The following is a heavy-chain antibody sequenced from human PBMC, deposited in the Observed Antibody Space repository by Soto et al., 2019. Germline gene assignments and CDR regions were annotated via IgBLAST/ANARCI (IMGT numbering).Heavy chain of an antibody. J-gene: IGHJ6*03. D-gene: IGHD3-16*01. Sequence: SETLSLTCTVSDGSISSTSYYWGWIRQPPGEGLEWIGSIYYSGGTHYDPSLKSRVTISVDTSKNQFSLKLSSVTAADTAVYYCGGGVMSDRVNSYYYPDVWGKGNTVTVSS. CDR2: IYYSGGT. CDR3: GGGVMSDRVNSYYYPDV. CDR1: DGSISSTSYY. V-gene: IGHV4-39*01.